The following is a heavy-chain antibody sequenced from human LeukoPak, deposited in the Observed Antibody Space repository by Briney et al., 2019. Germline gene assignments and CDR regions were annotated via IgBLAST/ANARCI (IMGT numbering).Heavy chain of an antibody. Sequence: SETLSLTCTVSGGSISSGYYWGWRRQPPGKGLEWIGSIYHSGSTYYNPSLKSRVTISVDTSKNQFSLKLSSVTAADTAVYYCARVRGDYGDYGGVDYWGQGTLVTVSS. V-gene: IGHV4-38-2*02. D-gene: IGHD4-17*01. CDR2: IYHSGST. J-gene: IGHJ4*02. CDR3: ARVRGDYGDYGGVDY. CDR1: GGSISSGYY.